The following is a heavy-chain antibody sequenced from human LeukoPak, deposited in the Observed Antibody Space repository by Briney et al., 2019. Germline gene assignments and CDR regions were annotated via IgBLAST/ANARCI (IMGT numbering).Heavy chain of an antibody. CDR1: GFTFSTYE. V-gene: IGHV3-48*03. CDR3: ARETRTHSGNFPFQY. Sequence: GGSLRLSCAASGFTFSTYEMNWVRQAPGKGLELVSYISTSGNTIYYADSVKGRFAISRDNARNSLYLELNSLKDEVTAVYYCARETRTHSGNFPFQYWGQGNLVT. CDR2: ISTSGNTI. J-gene: IGHJ1*01. D-gene: IGHD1-26*01.